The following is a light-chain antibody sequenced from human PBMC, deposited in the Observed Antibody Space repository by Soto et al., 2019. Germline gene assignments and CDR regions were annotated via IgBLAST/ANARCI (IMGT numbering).Light chain of an antibody. J-gene: IGKJ5*01. CDR1: QSVSSY. V-gene: IGKV3-11*01. CDR2: GAS. CDR3: QQHNNWPT. Sequence: EIVLTQSPATLSLSPGERATLSCRASQSVSSYLAWYQQKPGQAPRLLIYGASSRATGIPDRFSGSGSGTDFTLTISRLEPEDFAIYYCQQHNNWPTFGQGTRLEIK.